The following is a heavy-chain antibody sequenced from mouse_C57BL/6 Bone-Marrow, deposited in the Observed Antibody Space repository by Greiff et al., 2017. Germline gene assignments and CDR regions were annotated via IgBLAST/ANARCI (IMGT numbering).Heavy chain of an antibody. Sequence: VQLQQPGAELVMPGASVKLSCKASGYTFTSYWMHWVKQRPGQGLEWIGEIDPYDSYTNYNQKFKGKSTLTVDKSSSTAYMQLSSLTSEDSAVYYCARRGKITTVVAHWYFDVWGTGTTVTVSS. CDR1: GYTFTSYW. V-gene: IGHV1-69*01. CDR2: IDPYDSYT. CDR3: ARRGKITTVVAHWYFDV. D-gene: IGHD1-1*01. J-gene: IGHJ1*03.